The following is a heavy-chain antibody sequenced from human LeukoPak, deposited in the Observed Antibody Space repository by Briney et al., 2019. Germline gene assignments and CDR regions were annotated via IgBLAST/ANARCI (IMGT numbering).Heavy chain of an antibody. D-gene: IGHD3-3*01. V-gene: IGHV1-3*01. J-gene: IGHJ6*02. CDR2: INAGNGNT. Sequence: GASVKVSCKASGYTFTSYAMHWVRQAPGQRLEWMGWINAGNGNTKYSQRFQGRVTITRDTSASTAYMELSSLRSEDTAVYYRARDNVSTYYDFWSGYLAYYYYGMDVWGQGTTVTVSS. CDR1: GYTFTSYA. CDR3: ARDNVSTYYDFWSGYLAYYYYGMDV.